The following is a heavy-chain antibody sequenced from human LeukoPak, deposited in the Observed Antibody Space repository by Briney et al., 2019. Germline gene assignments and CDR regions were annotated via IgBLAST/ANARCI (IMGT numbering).Heavy chain of an antibody. CDR1: GGSISSYY. CDR3: ARGSLEMATIRYYMDV. V-gene: IGHV4-59*01. Sequence: KPSETLSLTCTVSGGSISSYYWSWIRQPPGKGLEWIGYIYYSGSTNYNPSLKSRVTISVDTSKNQFSLKLSSVTAADTAVYYCARGSLEMATIRYYMDVWGKGTTVTVSS. CDR2: IYYSGST. D-gene: IGHD5-24*01. J-gene: IGHJ6*03.